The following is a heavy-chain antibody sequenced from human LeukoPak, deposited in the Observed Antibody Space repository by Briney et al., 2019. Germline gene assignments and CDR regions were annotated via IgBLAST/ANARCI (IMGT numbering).Heavy chain of an antibody. CDR1: GFTFSSYS. CDR3: AKAVAGTRDAFDI. V-gene: IGHV3-21*04. J-gene: IGHJ3*02. D-gene: IGHD6-19*01. Sequence: GGSLRLSCAASGFTFSSYSMNWVRQAPGKGLEWVSSISTSSSYIYYADSVKGRFTSSRDNAKKSLYLQMNSLRAEDTAVYYCAKAVAGTRDAFDIWGQGTMVTVSS. CDR2: ISTSSSYI.